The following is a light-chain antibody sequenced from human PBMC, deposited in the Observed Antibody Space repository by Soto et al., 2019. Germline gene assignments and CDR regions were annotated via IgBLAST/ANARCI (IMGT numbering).Light chain of an antibody. J-gene: IGKJ2*01. CDR2: GAS. CDR1: QSVSSN. Sequence: EIVMTQSPANLSVSPGERATLSCRASQSVSSNLAWYQQKPGQGPRPLIYGASTRATSIPVRFSGSGSGTEFTLTINSLQSEDFAVYYCQQYNKWPPYTFGQGTKLEIK. V-gene: IGKV3-15*01. CDR3: QQYNKWPPYT.